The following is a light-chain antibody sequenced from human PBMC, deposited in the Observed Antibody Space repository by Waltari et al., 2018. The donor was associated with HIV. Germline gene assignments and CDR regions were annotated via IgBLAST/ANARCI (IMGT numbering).Light chain of an antibody. CDR3: QHYNNWPWT. CDR2: GAF. J-gene: IGKJ1*01. V-gene: IGKV3-15*01. Sequence: EKVMTQSPATLSVSPGERATLSCRASQSVSSNLAWYQQKPGQAPRLLIYGAFTRATGIPARFGGSGSGTEVTLTISSLQSEDFAVYYCQHYNNWPWTFGQGTKVATK. CDR1: QSVSSN.